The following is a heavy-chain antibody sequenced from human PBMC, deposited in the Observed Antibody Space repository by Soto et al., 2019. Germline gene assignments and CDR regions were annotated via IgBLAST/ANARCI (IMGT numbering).Heavy chain of an antibody. J-gene: IGHJ4*02. CDR1: GYIFSSYG. CDR3: ARDNTGVVGVDY. Sequence: QVQLLQSGAEVKKPGASVKVSCKTSGYIFSSYGVNWIRQSPGPGLEWMGWITVYSGKTQYAQKFQDRVTMTSDTSTSTAYMELRSLRSDDTAVYYCARDNTGVVGVDYWGQGTLVTVSS. V-gene: IGHV1-18*01. CDR2: ITVYSGKT. D-gene: IGHD3-3*01.